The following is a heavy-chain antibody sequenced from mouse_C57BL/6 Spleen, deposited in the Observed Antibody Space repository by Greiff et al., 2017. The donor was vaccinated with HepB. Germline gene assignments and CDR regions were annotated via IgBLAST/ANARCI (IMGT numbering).Heavy chain of an antibody. D-gene: IGHD2-5*01. V-gene: IGHV5-4*01. Sequence: EVQLVESGGGLVKPGGSLKLSCAASGFTFSSYAMSWVRQTPEKRLEWVATISDGGSYTYYPDNVKGRFTISRDNAKNNLYLQMSHLKSEDTAMYYCARDGDYYSNYPFAYWGQGTLVTVSA. CDR3: ARDGDYYSNYPFAY. CDR1: GFTFSSYA. CDR2: ISDGGSYT. J-gene: IGHJ3*01.